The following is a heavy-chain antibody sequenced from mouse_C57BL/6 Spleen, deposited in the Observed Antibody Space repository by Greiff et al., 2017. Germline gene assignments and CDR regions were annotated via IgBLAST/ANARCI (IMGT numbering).Heavy chain of an antibody. CDR2: IDPSDSYT. Sequence: QVQLQQPGAELVMPGASVKLSCKASGYTFTSYWMHWVKQRPGQGLEWIGEIDPSDSYTNYNQKFKGKSTLTVDKSSSTAYMQLSSLTSEDSAVYHCARLGTTVVATGYFDYWGQGTTLTVSS. J-gene: IGHJ2*01. D-gene: IGHD1-1*01. V-gene: IGHV1-69*01. CDR3: ARLGTTVVATGYFDY. CDR1: GYTFTSYW.